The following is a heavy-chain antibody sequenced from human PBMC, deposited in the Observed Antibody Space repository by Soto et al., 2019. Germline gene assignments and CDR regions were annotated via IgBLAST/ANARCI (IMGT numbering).Heavy chain of an antibody. CDR2: ISAYNGNT. D-gene: IGHD6-25*01. V-gene: IGHV1-18*01. Sequence: QVQLVQSGAEVKKPGASVKVSCKASGYTFTSYGISWVRQAPGQGLEWMGWISAYNGNTNYAQKLQGRVTMTTDTSTSTSYMELRSRRSDDTAVYYWPRDWAAAAPFDSGGRGPLVTVPS. CDR1: GYTFTSYG. CDR3: PRDWAAAAPFDS. J-gene: IGHJ4*02.